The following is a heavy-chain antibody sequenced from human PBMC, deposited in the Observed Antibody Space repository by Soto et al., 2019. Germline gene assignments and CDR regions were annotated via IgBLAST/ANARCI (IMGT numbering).Heavy chain of an antibody. V-gene: IGHV1-69*06. Sequence: QLQLVQSGAEVKKPGASVKVSCKASVFTFTGFGITWVRQAPGQGLEWMGGIIPIFGTANYAQKFQGRVTITADKSTSTAYMELSSLRSEDTAVYYCARLRFRGGDYRAEYFQHWGQGTLVTVSS. CDR3: ARLRFRGGDYRAEYFQH. CDR2: IIPIFGTA. CDR1: VFTFTGFG. J-gene: IGHJ1*01. D-gene: IGHD2-21*02.